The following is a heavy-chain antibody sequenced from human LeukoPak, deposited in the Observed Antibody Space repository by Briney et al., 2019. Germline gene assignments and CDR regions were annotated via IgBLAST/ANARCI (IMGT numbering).Heavy chain of an antibody. Sequence: PGGSLRLSCAASGFIFRDYYMSWIRQAPGKGLEWVSAISGSGGSTYYADSVKGRFTISRDNSKNTLYLQMNSLRAEDTAVYYCAKDQRSSGYLLGGQGTMVTVSS. V-gene: IGHV3-23*01. J-gene: IGHJ3*01. CDR1: GFIFRDYY. CDR2: ISGSGGST. D-gene: IGHD3-22*01. CDR3: AKDQRSSGYLL.